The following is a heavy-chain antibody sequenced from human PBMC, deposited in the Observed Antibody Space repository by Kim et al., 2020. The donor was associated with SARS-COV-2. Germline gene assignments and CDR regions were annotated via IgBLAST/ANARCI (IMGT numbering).Heavy chain of an antibody. CDR3: ARVAPPFCSGGSCFDY. D-gene: IGHD2-15*01. J-gene: IGHJ4*02. CDR2: INPSGGST. Sequence: ASVKVSCKASGYTFTSYYMHWVRQAPGQGLEWMGIINPSGGSTSYAQKFQGRVTMTRDTSTSTVYMELSSLRSEDTAVYYCARVAPPFCSGGSCFDYWGQGTLVTVSS. V-gene: IGHV1-46*01. CDR1: GYTFTSYY.